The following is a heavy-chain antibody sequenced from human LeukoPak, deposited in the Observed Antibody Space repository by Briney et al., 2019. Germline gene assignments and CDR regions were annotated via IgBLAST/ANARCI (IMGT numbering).Heavy chain of an antibody. V-gene: IGHV3-30-3*01. J-gene: IGHJ4*02. CDR2: ISYDGSNK. Sequence: PGGSLRLSCAASGFTFSSYAMHWVRQAPGKGLEWVAVISYDGSNKYYADSVKGRFTISGDNSKNTLYLQMNSLRAEDTAVYYCARATYYYDSSGYSLGYWGQGTLVTVSS. CDR1: GFTFSSYA. D-gene: IGHD3-22*01. CDR3: ARATYYYDSSGYSLGY.